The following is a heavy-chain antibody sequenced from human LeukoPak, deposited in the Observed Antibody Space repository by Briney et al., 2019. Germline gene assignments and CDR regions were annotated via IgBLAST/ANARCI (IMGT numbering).Heavy chain of an antibody. CDR3: ARGPSFDWFLSLFDY. CDR1: GFTFSSYS. D-gene: IGHD3-9*01. Sequence: GGSLGLSCAASGFTFSSYSMNWVRQAPGKGLEWVSSISSSSSYIYYADSVKGRFTISRDNAKNSLYLQMNSLRAEDTAVYYCARGPSFDWFLSLFDYWGQGTLVTVSS. CDR2: ISSSSSYI. J-gene: IGHJ4*02. V-gene: IGHV3-21*01.